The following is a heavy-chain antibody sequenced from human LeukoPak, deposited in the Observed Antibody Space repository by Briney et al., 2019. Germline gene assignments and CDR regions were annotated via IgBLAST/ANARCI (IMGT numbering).Heavy chain of an antibody. J-gene: IGHJ4*02. CDR2: IYYSGNT. CDR1: GVSISSSNSY. D-gene: IGHD2-15*01. Sequence: KPSETLSLTCTVSGVSISSSNSYWGWIRQPPGKGLEWIGSIYYSGNTYYNASLKSHVSISIDTSKNQFSLRLTSVTAADTAVYYCARDGGHGYSFDYWGQGTLVTVSS. V-gene: IGHV4-39*01. CDR3: ARDGGHGYSFDY.